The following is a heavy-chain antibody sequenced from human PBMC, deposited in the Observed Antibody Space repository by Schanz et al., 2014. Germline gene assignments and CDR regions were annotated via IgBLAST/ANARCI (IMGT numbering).Heavy chain of an antibody. CDR3: ARERGRGYCSRTSCSKDYGMDV. CDR1: GYTFTVYY. V-gene: IGHV1-2*02. J-gene: IGHJ6*02. Sequence: QVQLVQSGAEVKKPGASVKVSCKASGYTFTVYYMHWVRQAPGQGLEWLGWINPNSGATSSAQKFQGRVTTTRDTSSRTVSMQLSRLTSDDTAVYFCARERGRGYCSRTSCSKDYGMDVWGQGTTVTVSS. D-gene: IGHD2-2*01. CDR2: INPNSGAT.